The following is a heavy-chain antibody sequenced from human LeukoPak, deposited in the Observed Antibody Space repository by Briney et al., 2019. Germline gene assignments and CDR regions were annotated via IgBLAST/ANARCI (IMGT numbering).Heavy chain of an antibody. Sequence: PSETLSLTCTVSGGSLSNYYWSWIRQAPGKGLEWIATIYYSGTTYYNLSLKSRVTISVDTSKNQFSLKLTSVTAADTAVYYCARVRRDGYKSPLHIWGQGTMVTVSS. V-gene: IGHV4-59*08. CDR3: ARVRRDGYKSPLHI. CDR1: GGSLSNYY. D-gene: IGHD5-24*01. J-gene: IGHJ3*02. CDR2: IYYSGTT.